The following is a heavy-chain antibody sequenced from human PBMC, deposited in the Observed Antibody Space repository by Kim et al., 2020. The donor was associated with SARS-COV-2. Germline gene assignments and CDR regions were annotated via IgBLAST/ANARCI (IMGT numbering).Heavy chain of an antibody. Sequence: PGSVKGQFTISREKAKNSLYLQMNSLRAGDTAVYYCARGYSSSWYWAFDIWGQGTMVTVSS. CDR3: ARGYSSSWYWAFDI. V-gene: IGHV3-13*03. J-gene: IGHJ3*02. D-gene: IGHD6-13*01.